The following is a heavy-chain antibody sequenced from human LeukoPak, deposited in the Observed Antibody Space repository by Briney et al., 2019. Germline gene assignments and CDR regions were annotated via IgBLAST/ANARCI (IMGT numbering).Heavy chain of an antibody. CDR3: ARATLRFFFYFDY. Sequence: SVKVSCKASGGTFSSYAISWVRQAPGQGLGWMGRIIPIFGTANYAQKFQGRVTITTDESTSTAYMELSSLRSEDTAVYYCARATLRFFFYFDYWGQGTLVTVSS. CDR2: IIPIFGTA. D-gene: IGHD3-3*01. CDR1: GGTFSSYA. V-gene: IGHV1-69*05. J-gene: IGHJ4*02.